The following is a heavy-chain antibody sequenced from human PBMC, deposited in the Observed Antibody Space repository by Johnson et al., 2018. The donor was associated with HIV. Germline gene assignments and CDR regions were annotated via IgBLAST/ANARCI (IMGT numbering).Heavy chain of an antibody. CDR1: GFTFSSYA. CDR2: ISYDGSNK. J-gene: IGHJ3*02. Sequence: QMLLVESGGGVVQPGRSLRLSRAASGFTFSSYAMHWVRQAPGKGLEWVAVISYDGSNKYYADSVKGRFTISRDNSKNTLYLQMNSLRAEDTAVYYCAKDLYYDSSGYVTRPMGAFDIWGQGTMVTVSS. D-gene: IGHD3-22*01. CDR3: AKDLYYDSSGYVTRPMGAFDI. V-gene: IGHV3-30-3*01.